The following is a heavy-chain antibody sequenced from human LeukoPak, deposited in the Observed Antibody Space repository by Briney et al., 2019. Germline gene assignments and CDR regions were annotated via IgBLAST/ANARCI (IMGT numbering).Heavy chain of an antibody. CDR2: IYHSGIT. Sequence: SETLSLTCTVSGYSIRSGFYWGWIRQPPGKGLEWIGNIYHSGITYYTPSLKTRVTISVDTSKNQFYLKLSSVTAADTAVYYCARAVGSFDWLPLFDYWGQGTLVTVSS. J-gene: IGHJ4*02. D-gene: IGHD3-9*01. CDR1: GYSIRSGFY. CDR3: ARAVGSFDWLPLFDY. V-gene: IGHV4-38-2*02.